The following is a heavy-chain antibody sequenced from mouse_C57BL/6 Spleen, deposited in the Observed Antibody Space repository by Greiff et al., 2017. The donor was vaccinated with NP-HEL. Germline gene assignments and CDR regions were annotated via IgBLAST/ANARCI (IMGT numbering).Heavy chain of an antibody. J-gene: IGHJ4*01. V-gene: IGHV1-69*01. CDR3: ARQDYYGSSRRAMDY. D-gene: IGHD1-1*01. Sequence: VQLQQPGAELVMPGASVKLSCKASGYTFTSYWMHWVKQRPGQGLEWIGEIDPSDSYTNYNQKFKGKSTLTVDKSSSTAYMQLSSLTSEDSAVYYCARQDYYGSSRRAMDYWGQGTSVTVSS. CDR2: IDPSDSYT. CDR1: GYTFTSYW.